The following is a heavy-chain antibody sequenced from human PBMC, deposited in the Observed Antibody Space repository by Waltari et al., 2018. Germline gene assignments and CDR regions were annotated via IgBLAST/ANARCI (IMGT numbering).Heavy chain of an antibody. J-gene: IGHJ3*02. Sequence: EGQLVESGGGFGPPGGPQRPSCEPSGLRVTAHWMHWVRQAPGKGLEWVANIKQDGSEKNYVDSVKGRFTVSRDNAKKSLFLEMNSLRGEDTAVYYCARATYYYDNSGRGAFDTWGQGTRVTVSS. D-gene: IGHD3-22*01. CDR1: GLRVTAHW. CDR2: IKQDGSEK. CDR3: ARATYYYDNSGRGAFDT. V-gene: IGHV3-7*01.